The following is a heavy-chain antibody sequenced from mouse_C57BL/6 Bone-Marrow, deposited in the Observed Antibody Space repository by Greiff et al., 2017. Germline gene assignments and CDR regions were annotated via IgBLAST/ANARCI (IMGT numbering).Heavy chain of an antibody. J-gene: IGHJ3*01. CDR1: GYTFTSYW. D-gene: IGHD3-2*02. CDR3: ARDSSGPWFAY. Sequence: QVQLQQPGAELVKPGASVKMSCKASGYTFTSYWITWMKQRPGQGLEWIGDIYPGSGSTNYNEKFKSKATLTVATSSSTAYMQLSSLTSEDSAVYYCARDSSGPWFAYWGQGTLVTVSA. V-gene: IGHV1-55*01. CDR2: IYPGSGST.